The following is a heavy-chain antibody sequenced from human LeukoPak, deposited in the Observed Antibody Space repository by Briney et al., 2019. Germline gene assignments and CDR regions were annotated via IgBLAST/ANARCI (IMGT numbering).Heavy chain of an antibody. CDR3: ARSYWAHFDY. V-gene: IGHV4-59*08. CDR1: GGSISSYY. Sequence: SETLSLTCTVSGGSISSYYWSWIRQPPGKGLEWIGYIYYSGSTNYNPSLKSRVTISVDTSKNQFSLKLSSVTAADTAVCYCARSYWAHFDYWGQGTLVTVSS. D-gene: IGHD2-8*02. J-gene: IGHJ4*02. CDR2: IYYSGST.